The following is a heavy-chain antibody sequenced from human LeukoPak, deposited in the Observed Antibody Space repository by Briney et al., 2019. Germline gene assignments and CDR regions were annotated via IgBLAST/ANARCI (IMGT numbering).Heavy chain of an antibody. CDR3: AAQGGSSGWYSDAFDI. Sequence: GASVKVSCKASGYTFTGYYMHWVRQAPGQGLEWMGWINPNSGGTNCAQKFQGRVTMTRDTSISTAYMELSRLRSDDTAVYYCAAQGGSSGWYSDAFDIWGQGTMVTVSS. CDR1: GYTFTGYY. CDR2: INPNSGGT. D-gene: IGHD6-19*01. V-gene: IGHV1-2*02. J-gene: IGHJ3*02.